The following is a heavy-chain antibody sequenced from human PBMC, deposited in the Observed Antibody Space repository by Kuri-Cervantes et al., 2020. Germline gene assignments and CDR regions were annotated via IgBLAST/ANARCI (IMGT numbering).Heavy chain of an antibody. CDR1: GFTFSGSA. Sequence: GGSLRLPCAASGFTFSGSAMHWVRQASGKGLEWVGRIRSKANSYATAYAASVKGRLTISRDDSKNTAYLQMNSLKTEDAAVYYCTRQDRYCSGGSCYDHDYWGQGTLVTVSS. D-gene: IGHD2-15*01. J-gene: IGHJ4*02. CDR2: IRSKANSYAT. CDR3: TRQDRYCSGGSCYDHDY. V-gene: IGHV3-73*01.